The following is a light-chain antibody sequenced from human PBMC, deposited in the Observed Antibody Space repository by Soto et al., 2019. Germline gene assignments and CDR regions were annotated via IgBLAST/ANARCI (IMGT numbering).Light chain of an antibody. J-gene: IGKJ4*01. Sequence: IQLTQSPSSLAASVGDRITVTCRASQNISTYLSWYQQKPGKAPRLLMYGTSNLQSGVPSRFSGSGSGTDFTLTITSLQPEDFATYYCQQSYIDLTFGGGTNVEIK. CDR1: QNISTY. CDR3: QQSYIDLT. V-gene: IGKV1-39*01. CDR2: GTS.